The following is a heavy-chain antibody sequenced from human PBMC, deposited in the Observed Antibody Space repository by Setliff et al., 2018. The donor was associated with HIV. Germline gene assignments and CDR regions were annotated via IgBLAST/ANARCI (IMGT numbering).Heavy chain of an antibody. J-gene: IGHJ6*03. CDR3: ARTFWSGYYMDV. CDR2: IYYSGST. CDR1: GGSISSSSYY. V-gene: IGHV4-39*07. D-gene: IGHD3-3*01. Sequence: ASETLSLTCTVSGGSISSSSYYWGWIRQPPGKGLEWIGSIYYSGSTYYNPSLKSRVTISLDTSNDRFSLRLSSVTAADTAVYYCARTFWSGYYMDVWGKGTTVTVSS.